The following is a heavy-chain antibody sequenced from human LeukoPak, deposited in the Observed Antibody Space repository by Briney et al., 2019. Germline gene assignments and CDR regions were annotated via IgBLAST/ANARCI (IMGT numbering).Heavy chain of an antibody. CDR1: GGSISSSSYY. CDR3: VSVWGSIDY. D-gene: IGHD3-16*01. V-gene: IGHV4-39*01. Sequence: PSETLSLTCTVSGGSISSSSYYWGWIRQPPGKGLEWIGSIYYSGSTYYNPSLKSRVTISVDTSKNQFSLKLSSVTAADTAVYYCVSVWGSIDYWGQGTLVTVSS. J-gene: IGHJ4*02. CDR2: IYYSGST.